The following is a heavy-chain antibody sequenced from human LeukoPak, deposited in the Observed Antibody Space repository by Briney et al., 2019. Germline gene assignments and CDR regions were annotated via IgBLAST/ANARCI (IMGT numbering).Heavy chain of an antibody. CDR3: ARDKIVGATNFDY. Sequence: GGSLRLSCEVSGFTFSSYWMSWVRQAPGKGLEWVANIKQDGSEKYYVDSVKGRFTISRDNAKNSLYLQMNSLRAEDTAVYYCARDKIVGATNFDYWGQGTLVTVSS. J-gene: IGHJ4*02. V-gene: IGHV3-7*01. CDR1: GFTFSSYW. CDR2: IKQDGSEK. D-gene: IGHD1-26*01.